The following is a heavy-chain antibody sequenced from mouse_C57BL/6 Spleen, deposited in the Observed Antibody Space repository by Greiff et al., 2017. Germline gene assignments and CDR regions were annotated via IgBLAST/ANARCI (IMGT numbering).Heavy chain of an antibody. J-gene: IGHJ1*03. Sequence: EVKLMESGEGLVKPGGSLKLSCAASGFTFSSYAMSWVRQTPEKRLEWVAYISSGGDYIYYADTMKGRFTISRDNARNTLYLQMSSLKSEDTAMYYCTRGYYGSSWYFDVWGTGTTVTVSS. V-gene: IGHV5-9-1*02. CDR1: GFTFSSYA. D-gene: IGHD1-1*01. CDR3: TRGYYGSSWYFDV. CDR2: ISSGGDYI.